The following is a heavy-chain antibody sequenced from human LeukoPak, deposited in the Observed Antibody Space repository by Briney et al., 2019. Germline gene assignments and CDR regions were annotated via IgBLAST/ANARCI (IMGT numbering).Heavy chain of an antibody. CDR3: ARDAAVRNDYFDY. V-gene: IGHV4-59*01. J-gene: IGHJ4*02. Sequence: SETLSLTCTVSGGSISSYYWSWIRQPPGKGLEWIGYIYYSGSTNYNPSLKSRVTISVDTSKNQFSLKLSSVTAADTAVYYCARDAAVRNDYFDYWGQGTPVTVSS. CDR1: GGSISSYY. D-gene: IGHD6-13*01. CDR2: IYYSGST.